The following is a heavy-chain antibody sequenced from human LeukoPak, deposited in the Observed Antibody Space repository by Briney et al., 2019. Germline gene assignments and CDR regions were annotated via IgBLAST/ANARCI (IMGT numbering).Heavy chain of an antibody. CDR1: GFTFSSYW. D-gene: IGHD5-12*01. CDR2: IKHGGSEK. Sequence: GGSLRLSCAASGFTFSSYWMSWVRQAPGKGLEWVANIKHGGSEKYYVDSVKGRFTISRDNAKNSLYLQMSSLRADDTAVYYCARVEASGYDYGAFDYWGQGTLVTVSS. V-gene: IGHV3-7*01. CDR3: ARVEASGYDYGAFDY. J-gene: IGHJ4*02.